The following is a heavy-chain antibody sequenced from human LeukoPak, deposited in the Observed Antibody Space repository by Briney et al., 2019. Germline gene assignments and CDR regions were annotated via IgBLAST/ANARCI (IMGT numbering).Heavy chain of an antibody. V-gene: IGHV3-23*01. CDR3: ANLNYYDSSMED. D-gene: IGHD3-22*01. CDR1: GFTFSSYA. J-gene: IGHJ4*02. CDR2: ISGSGGST. Sequence: GGSLRLSCAASGFTFSSYAMSWVRQAPGKGLEWVSAISGSGGSTYYADSVKGRFTISRDNSKNTLYLKMNSLRAEDTAVYYCANLNYYDSSMEDWGQGTLVTVSS.